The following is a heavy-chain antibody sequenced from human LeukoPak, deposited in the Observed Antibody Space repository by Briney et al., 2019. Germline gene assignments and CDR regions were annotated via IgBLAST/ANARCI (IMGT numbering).Heavy chain of an antibody. CDR3: ARVKSDSSGWYHVLD. CDR1: GFSFSGYA. CDR2: IGTAGDT. Sequence: GGSLRLSCAASGFSFSGYAMHWVRQATGNSLEWVSGIGTAGDTHYADSVKGRFTISRENAKNSLFLQMNSLRVGDTAIYYCARVKSDSSGWYHVLDWGQGTLVTVSS. J-gene: IGHJ4*02. V-gene: IGHV3-13*01. D-gene: IGHD6-19*01.